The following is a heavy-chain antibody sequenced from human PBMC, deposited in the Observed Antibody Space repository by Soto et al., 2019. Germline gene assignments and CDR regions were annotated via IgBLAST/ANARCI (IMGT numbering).Heavy chain of an antibody. J-gene: IGHJ5*02. CDR2: INAGNGNT. Sequence: ASVKVSCKASGYTFTSYAMHWVRQAPGQRLEWMGWINAGNGNTKYSQKFQGRVTITRDTSASTAYMELSSLRSEGTAVYYCARDPRYCSGGSCTNWFDPWGQGTLVTVSS. CDR1: GYTFTSYA. V-gene: IGHV1-3*01. CDR3: ARDPRYCSGGSCTNWFDP. D-gene: IGHD2-15*01.